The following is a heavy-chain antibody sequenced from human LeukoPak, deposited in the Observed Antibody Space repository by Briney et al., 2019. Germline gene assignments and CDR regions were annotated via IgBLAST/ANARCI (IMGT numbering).Heavy chain of an antibody. CDR2: INPNSGGT. CDR1: GYTFTGYY. CDR3: ARDKDIVATEGAFDI. Sequence: ASVKVSCKASGYTFTGYYMHWVRQAPGQGLEWMGWINPNSGGTNYAQKFQGRVTMTRDTSISTAYMELSRLRSDDTAVYYCARDKDIVATEGAFDIWGQGTMVTVSS. V-gene: IGHV1-2*02. J-gene: IGHJ3*02. D-gene: IGHD5-12*01.